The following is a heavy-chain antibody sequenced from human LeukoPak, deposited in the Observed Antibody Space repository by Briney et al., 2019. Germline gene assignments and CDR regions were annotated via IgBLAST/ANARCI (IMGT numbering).Heavy chain of an antibody. Sequence: GGSLRLSCAASGFTFSSYEMNWVRQAPGKGLEWVSYISSSGSTIYYADSVEGRFTISRDNAKNSLYLQMNSLRAEDTAVYYCARGIDDSSGYYPDAFDIWGQGTMVTVSS. CDR1: GFTFSSYE. D-gene: IGHD3-22*01. CDR3: ARGIDDSSGYYPDAFDI. J-gene: IGHJ3*02. V-gene: IGHV3-48*03. CDR2: ISSSGSTI.